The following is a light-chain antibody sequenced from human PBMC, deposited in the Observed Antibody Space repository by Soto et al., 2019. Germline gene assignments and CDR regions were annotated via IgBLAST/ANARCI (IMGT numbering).Light chain of an antibody. CDR3: TSYAGGNNV. CDR1: SSDVGGYNY. V-gene: IGLV2-8*01. CDR2: EVN. Sequence: QSVLTQPPSASGSPGQSVTISCTGTSSDVGGYNYVSWYRQHPGKVPKLMIYEVNKRPSGVPDRFSGSKSGNTASLTVSGLQAEDEADYYCTSYAGGNNVFGTGTKVTVL. J-gene: IGLJ1*01.